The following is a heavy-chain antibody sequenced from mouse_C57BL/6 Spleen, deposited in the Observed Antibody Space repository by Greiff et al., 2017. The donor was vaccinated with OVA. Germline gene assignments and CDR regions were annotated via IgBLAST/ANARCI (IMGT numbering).Heavy chain of an antibody. V-gene: IGHV1-55*01. CDR1: GYTFTSYW. J-gene: IGHJ2*01. Sequence: QVQLQQPGAELVKPGASVKMSCKASGYTFTSYWITWVKQRPGQGLEWIGDIYPGSGSTNYNEKFKSKATLTVDTSSSTAYMQLSSLTSEDSAVYYCAREDVYYGSSPYYFDDWGQGTTLTVSS. D-gene: IGHD1-1*01. CDR2: IYPGSGST. CDR3: AREDVYYGSSPYYFDD.